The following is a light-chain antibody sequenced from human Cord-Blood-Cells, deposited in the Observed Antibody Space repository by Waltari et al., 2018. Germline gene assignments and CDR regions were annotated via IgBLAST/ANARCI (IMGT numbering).Light chain of an antibody. Sequence: DIQMTQSPSSLSASVGDRVNITCRASQGISNSLAWYQQKPGKAPKLLLYAASRLESGVPSRFRCSGSGTDYTLTISSLQPEDFATYYCQQYYSTPRTFGPGTKVDIK. CDR2: AAS. CDR3: QQYYSTPRT. J-gene: IGKJ3*01. V-gene: IGKV1-NL1*01. CDR1: QGISNS.